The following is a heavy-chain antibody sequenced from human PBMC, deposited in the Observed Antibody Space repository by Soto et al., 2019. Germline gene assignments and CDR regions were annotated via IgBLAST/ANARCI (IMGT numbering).Heavy chain of an antibody. CDR1: GGSIIPYY. CDR2: VYYSGNT. Sequence: SETLSLTCTVSGGSIIPYYWSWIRQPPGKGLEWIGYVYYSGNTNYNPSLESRVTISVDTSRNRFSLNLTSATAADTAVYYCARKGAAASYAHYYMDVWGRGTAVTVS. CDR3: ARKGAAASYAHYYMDV. D-gene: IGHD6-13*01. J-gene: IGHJ6*03. V-gene: IGHV4-59*01.